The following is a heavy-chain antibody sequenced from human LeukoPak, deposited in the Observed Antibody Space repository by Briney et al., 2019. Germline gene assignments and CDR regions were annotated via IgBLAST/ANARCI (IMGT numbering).Heavy chain of an antibody. J-gene: IGHJ4*02. CDR2: ISGSGGST. Sequence: GGSLRLSCAASGFTFSSYAMSWVRQAPGKGLEWVSAISGSGGSTYCADSVKGRFTISRDNSKNTLYLQMNSLRAEDTAVYYCARDRGYCSGGSCYYFDYWGQGTLVTVSS. V-gene: IGHV3-23*01. CDR3: ARDRGYCSGGSCYYFDY. D-gene: IGHD2-15*01. CDR1: GFTFSSYA.